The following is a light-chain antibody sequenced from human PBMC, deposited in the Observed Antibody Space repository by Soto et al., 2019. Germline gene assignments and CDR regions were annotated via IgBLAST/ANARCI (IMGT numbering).Light chain of an antibody. CDR3: QQRSNWPPT. V-gene: IGKV3-11*01. CDR2: DAS. J-gene: IGKJ5*01. Sequence: EVVMTQSPATLSVSPGERATLSCRASESVSSYLAWFQQKPGQAPRLLIYDASNRATGIPARFSGSGSETDFTLTISSLEPEDFAVYYCQQRSNWPPTFGQGTRLEIK. CDR1: ESVSSY.